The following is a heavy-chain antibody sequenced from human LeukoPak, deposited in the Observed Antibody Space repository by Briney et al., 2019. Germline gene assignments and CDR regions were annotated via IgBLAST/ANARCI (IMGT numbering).Heavy chain of an antibody. Sequence: ASVKVSCKASGYTFTGYYMHWVRQAPGQGLEWMGWINPNSGGTNCAQKFQGWVTMTRDTSINSVYMEVSSLRSEDTAVYYCTRVPRDRSSLDSWGQGTLVTVSS. CDR1: GYTFTGYY. CDR2: INPNSGGT. V-gene: IGHV1-2*04. J-gene: IGHJ4*02. D-gene: IGHD6-6*01. CDR3: TRVPRDRSSLDS.